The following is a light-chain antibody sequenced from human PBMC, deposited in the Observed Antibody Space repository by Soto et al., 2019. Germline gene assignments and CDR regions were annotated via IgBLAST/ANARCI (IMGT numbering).Light chain of an antibody. CDR3: QQYGSSLIT. CDR1: EIVAGY. CDR2: GAS. Sequence: EIVLTQSPATLSLSPWERATLSCRASEIVAGYLAWYQHKPGLPPRLLIYGASSRATGIPDRFSGSGSGTDFTLTISRLEPEDFAVYYCQQYGSSLITFGQGTRLEIK. J-gene: IGKJ5*01. V-gene: IGKV3-20*01.